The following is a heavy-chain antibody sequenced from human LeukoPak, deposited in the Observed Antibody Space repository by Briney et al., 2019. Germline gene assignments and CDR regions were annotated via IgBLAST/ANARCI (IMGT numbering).Heavy chain of an antibody. J-gene: IGHJ3*02. CDR1: GDSISNYY. Sequence: SETLSLTCTASGDSISNYYWSWIRQPPGKGLEWIGYIYYSGSTNYNPSLKSRVTISVDTSKNQFSLKLSSVTAADTAVYYCARVRTGLYDAFDIWGQGTMVTVSS. CDR2: IYYSGST. D-gene: IGHD4-17*01. CDR3: ARVRTGLYDAFDI. V-gene: IGHV4-59*01.